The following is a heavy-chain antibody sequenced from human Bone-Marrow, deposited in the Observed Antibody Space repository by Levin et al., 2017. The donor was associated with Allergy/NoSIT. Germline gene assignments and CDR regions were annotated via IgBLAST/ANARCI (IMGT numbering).Heavy chain of an antibody. J-gene: IGHJ4*02. V-gene: IGHV3-23*01. D-gene: IGHD4-23*01. CDR3: AKEMTAVVPVFDY. CDR1: GFTFSNYA. CDR2: ITNSGST. Sequence: GGSLRLSCAATGFTFSNYAMSWVRQAPGKGLEWVSAITNSGSTYYADSAKGRFTVSRDNSKITLYLQMNSLRADDTAVYYCAKEMTAVVPVFDYWGQGTLVTVSS.